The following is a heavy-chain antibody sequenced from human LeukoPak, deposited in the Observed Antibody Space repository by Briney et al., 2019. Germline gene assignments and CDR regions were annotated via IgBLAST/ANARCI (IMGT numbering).Heavy chain of an antibody. CDR1: GYTFTSYG. CDR3: ARDPTYTDFWSGYYTTNNYYMDV. D-gene: IGHD3-3*01. CDR2: ISAYSGNT. V-gene: IGHV1-18*01. Sequence: ASVKVSCKASGYTFTSYGISWVRQAPGQGLEWMGWISAYSGNTNYAQKLQGRVTMTTDTSTSTAYMELRSLRSDDTAVYYCARDPTYTDFWSGYYTTNNYYMDVWGKGTTVTVSS. J-gene: IGHJ6*03.